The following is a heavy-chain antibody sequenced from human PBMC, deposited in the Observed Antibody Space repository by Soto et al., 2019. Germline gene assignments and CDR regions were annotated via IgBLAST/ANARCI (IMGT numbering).Heavy chain of an antibody. V-gene: IGHV3-30*18. D-gene: IGHD2-8*01. Sequence: QVQLVESGGGVVQPGRSLRLSCAASGFTFSSYGMHWVRQAPGKGLEWVAVISYDGSNKYYADSVKGRFTISRDNSKNTVYLQMNSLRVEATAVYYCAKGGYCTNGVCFRFDYWGQGTLVTVSS. J-gene: IGHJ4*02. CDR3: AKGGYCTNGVCFRFDY. CDR1: GFTFSSYG. CDR2: ISYDGSNK.